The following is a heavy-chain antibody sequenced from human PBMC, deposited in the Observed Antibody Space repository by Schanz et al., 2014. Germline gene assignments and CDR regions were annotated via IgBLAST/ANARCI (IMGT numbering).Heavy chain of an antibody. CDR2: IYHNGDT. J-gene: IGHJ4*02. CDR1: GGSIISSTW. CDR3: VRGVGAWEQRIFDY. V-gene: IGHV4-4*02. Sequence: QVLLQESGPGVVKPSGTLSLTCAVSGGSIISSTWWGWVRQPPGKGLEWIGEIYHNGDTSFNPSLKGRATMSVDKSKKEFSLRLTSRTAADTALYYCVRGVGAWEQRIFDYWGKGTLVTVSS. D-gene: IGHD1-26*01.